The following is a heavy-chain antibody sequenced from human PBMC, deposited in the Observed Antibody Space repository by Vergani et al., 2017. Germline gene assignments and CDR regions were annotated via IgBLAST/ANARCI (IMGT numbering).Heavy chain of an antibody. V-gene: IGHV3-23*01. CDR1: GFTFSSYA. Sequence: EVQLLESGGGLVQPGGSLRLSCAASGFTFSSYAMSWVRQAPGKGLEWVSAISGSGGSTYYADSVQGRFTISRDNSKNTLYLQMNSLRAEDTAVYYCAKDYDSSGYYYSVDAFDIWGQGTMVTVSS. J-gene: IGHJ3*02. CDR2: ISGSGGST. D-gene: IGHD3-22*01. CDR3: AKDYDSSGYYYSVDAFDI.